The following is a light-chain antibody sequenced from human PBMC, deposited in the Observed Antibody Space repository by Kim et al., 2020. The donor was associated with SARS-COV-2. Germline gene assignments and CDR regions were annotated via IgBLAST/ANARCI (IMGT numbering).Light chain of an antibody. Sequence: EIVLTQSPATLSLSPGERATLSCRASQSVSSYLAWYQQKPGQAPRLLIYDASNRATGIPARISGSGSGTDFTLTISSLEPEDFAVYYCQQRSNWLPLTFGGGTKVDIK. CDR2: DAS. J-gene: IGKJ4*01. V-gene: IGKV3-11*01. CDR3: QQRSNWLPLT. CDR1: QSVSSY.